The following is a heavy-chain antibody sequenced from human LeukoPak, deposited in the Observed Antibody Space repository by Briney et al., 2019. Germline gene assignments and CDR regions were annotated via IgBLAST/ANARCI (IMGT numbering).Heavy chain of an antibody. J-gene: IGHJ6*03. CDR1: GGSFSGYY. D-gene: IGHD2-2*01. CDR2: INHSGST. V-gene: IGHV4-34*01. Sequence: SETLSLTCAVYGGSFSGYYWSWIRQPPGRGLEWIGEINHSGSTNYNPSLKSRVTISVDTSKKQFALKLRSVTAAETAVYYCARVGRYCSSSSCYPRVYYMDVWGKGTTVTVSS. CDR3: ARVGRYCSSSSCYPRVYYMDV.